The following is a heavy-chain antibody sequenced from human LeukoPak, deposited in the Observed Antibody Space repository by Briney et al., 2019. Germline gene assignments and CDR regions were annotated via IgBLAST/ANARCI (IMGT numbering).Heavy chain of an antibody. CDR2: INPSGGST. CDR3: ASLFSSSGWYDYFDY. J-gene: IGHJ4*02. Sequence: GASVKVSCKASGYTFTSYYVHWVRPAPGQGLEWMGIINPSGGSTSYAQKFQGRVTMTRDTSTSTVYMELSSLRSEDTAVYYCASLFSSSGWYDYFDYWGQGTLVTVSS. CDR1: GYTFTSYY. V-gene: IGHV1-46*01. D-gene: IGHD6-19*01.